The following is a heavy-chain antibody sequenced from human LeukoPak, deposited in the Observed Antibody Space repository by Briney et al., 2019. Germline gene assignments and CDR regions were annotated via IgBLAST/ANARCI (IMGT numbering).Heavy chain of an antibody. CDR3: AKNYCGSSTESCFDY. CDR2: ISGDGGST. CDR1: GFTFSNYG. Sequence: PGRSLRLSCAASGFTFSNYGMHWVRQAPGKGLEWVSLISGDGGSTYYADSVKGRFTISRDNSKNSLYLQMNSLRTEDTALYYCAKNYCGSSTESCFDYWGQGTLVTVSS. V-gene: IGHV3-43*02. J-gene: IGHJ4*02. D-gene: IGHD1-26*01.